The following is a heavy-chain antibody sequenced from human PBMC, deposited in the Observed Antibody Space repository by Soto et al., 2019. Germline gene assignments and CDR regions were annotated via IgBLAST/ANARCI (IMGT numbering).Heavy chain of an antibody. Sequence: PGGSLRLSCAASGFTFSGYSMNWVRQAPGKGLEWVSYISSSSSTIYYADSVKGRFTISRDNAKNSLYLQMNSLRDEDTAVYYCALGYCSGGSCYSAGYYYYGMDVWGQGTTVTVSS. V-gene: IGHV3-48*02. CDR2: ISSSSSTI. J-gene: IGHJ6*02. D-gene: IGHD2-15*01. CDR1: GFTFSGYS. CDR3: ALGYCSGGSCYSAGYYYYGMDV.